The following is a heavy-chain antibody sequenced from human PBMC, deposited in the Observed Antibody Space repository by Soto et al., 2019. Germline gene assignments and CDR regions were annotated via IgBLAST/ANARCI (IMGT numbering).Heavy chain of an antibody. Sequence: QVQLVQSGAEVKKPGSSVKVSCKASGGTFSSYTISWVRQAPGQGLEWMGRIIPILGIANYAQKFQGRVTITADKSTSTAYMERSSLRSEDTAVYYCARVSLDSSGYYHFDYWGQGTLVTVSS. CDR2: IIPILGIA. V-gene: IGHV1-69*02. J-gene: IGHJ4*02. CDR3: ARVSLDSSGYYHFDY. CDR1: GGTFSSYT. D-gene: IGHD3-22*01.